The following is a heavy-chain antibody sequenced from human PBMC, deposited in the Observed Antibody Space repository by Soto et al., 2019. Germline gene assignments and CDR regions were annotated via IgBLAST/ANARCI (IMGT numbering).Heavy chain of an antibody. J-gene: IGHJ5*02. CDR1: GYTFTVYY. Sequence: ASVKVSCKASGYTFTVYYMHCVLQSPGQGLEWMGWINPNSGGTNYAQKFQGRVTMTRDTSISTAYMELSRLRSDDTAVYYCARYSSSWTNWFDPWGQGTLVTVSS. V-gene: IGHV1-2*02. CDR2: INPNSGGT. D-gene: IGHD6-13*01. CDR3: ARYSSSWTNWFDP.